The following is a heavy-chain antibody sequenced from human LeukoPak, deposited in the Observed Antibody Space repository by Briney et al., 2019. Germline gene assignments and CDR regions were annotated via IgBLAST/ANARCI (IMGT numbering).Heavy chain of an antibody. CDR1: GGSISSYY. Sequence: SETLSLTCTVSGGSISSYYWSWIRQPPGKGLEWIGYLYYSGNTNYNPSLKSRVTVSVDTSKNQFALKLSSVTAADTAVYYCARVSSGWAHDYWGQGTLVTVSS. CDR3: ARVSSGWAHDY. D-gene: IGHD6-19*01. CDR2: LYYSGNT. V-gene: IGHV4-59*01. J-gene: IGHJ4*02.